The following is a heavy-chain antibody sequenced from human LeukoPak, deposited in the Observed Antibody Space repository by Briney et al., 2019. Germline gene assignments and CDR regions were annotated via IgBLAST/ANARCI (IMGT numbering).Heavy chain of an antibody. Sequence: PGGSLRLSCAASGFTFGSYAMHWVRQAPGKGLEYVSAISSNGGSTYYANSVKGRFTISRDNSKNTLYLQMGSLRAEDMAVYYCGIAAAYYFDYWGQGTLVTVSS. V-gene: IGHV3-64*01. CDR3: GIAAAYYFDY. CDR1: GFTFGSYA. J-gene: IGHJ4*02. D-gene: IGHD6-13*01. CDR2: ISSNGGST.